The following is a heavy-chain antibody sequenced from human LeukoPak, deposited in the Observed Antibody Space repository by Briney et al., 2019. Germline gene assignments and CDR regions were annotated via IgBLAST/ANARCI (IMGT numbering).Heavy chain of an antibody. V-gene: IGHV4-30-4*01. D-gene: IGHD3-10*01. CDR1: GGSLSTGNYY. CDR2: IYYSGIT. J-gene: IGHJ4*02. Sequence: PSETLSLTCTVSGGSLSTGNYYWSWIRQPPGKGLEWIGYIYYSGITYYNPSLRSRVIISIDTSKNQFSLKLSSVTAADTAVYYCARRGSGKYFDQWGQGTLVTVSS. CDR3: ARRGSGKYFDQ.